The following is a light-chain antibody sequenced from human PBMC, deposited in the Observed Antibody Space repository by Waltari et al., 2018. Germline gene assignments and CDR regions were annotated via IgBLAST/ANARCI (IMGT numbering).Light chain of an antibody. CDR2: KDI. CDR1: GLSKRS. V-gene: IGLV3-25*02. J-gene: IGLJ2*01. Sequence: SYELTQPPSVSVSPGQTARITCSGAGLSKRSAYWYQWTPGQAPGLIIYKDIERPAGVPERFSGSSSGTTVTLTISGVEAGDEADYYCQVWHSSSDHVVFGGGTKLTVL. CDR3: QVWHSSSDHVV.